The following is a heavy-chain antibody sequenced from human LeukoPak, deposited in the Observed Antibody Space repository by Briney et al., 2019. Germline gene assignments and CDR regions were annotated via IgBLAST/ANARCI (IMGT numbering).Heavy chain of an antibody. CDR3: ARSRGAYNWNYVNDAFDI. J-gene: IGHJ3*02. CDR2: IIPIFGTA. Sequence: ASVKVSCKASGGTFSSYAISWVRQAPGQGLEWMGGIIPIFGTANYAQKFQGRVTITADKSTSTAYMELSSLRSEDTAVYYCARSRGAYNWNYVNDAFDIWGQGTMVTVSS. D-gene: IGHD1-7*01. CDR1: GGTFSSYA. V-gene: IGHV1-69*06.